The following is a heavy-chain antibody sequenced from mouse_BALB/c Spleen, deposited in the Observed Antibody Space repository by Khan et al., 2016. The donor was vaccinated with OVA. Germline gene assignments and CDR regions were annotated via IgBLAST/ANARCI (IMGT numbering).Heavy chain of an antibody. V-gene: IGHV1-26*01. CDR3: AGGYDFFAY. Sequence: VQLKQSGPDLVKPGASVKISCKASGYSFTLYYMTWVKQSHGKSLEWIGRVNPNTGGSDYNQEFKGKATITVDKSSNTAYMELHSLTSEDSAVYYCAGGYDFFAYWGQGTLVTVSA. J-gene: IGHJ3*01. CDR2: VNPNTGGS. CDR1: GYSFTLYY. D-gene: IGHD2-14*01.